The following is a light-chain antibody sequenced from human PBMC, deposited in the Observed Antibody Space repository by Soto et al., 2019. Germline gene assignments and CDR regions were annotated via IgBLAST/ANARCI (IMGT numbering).Light chain of an antibody. CDR2: GAS. Sequence: EIVMTQSPATLSVSPGERATLSCRATQSVSSNLAWYQQKPGQAPRLLIYGASTRATGIPARFSGSGSVTEFTLTISSLQSEDFAVYYGQQYINWLQTFGQGTKVEIK. CDR3: QQYINWLQT. V-gene: IGKV3-15*01. J-gene: IGKJ1*01. CDR1: QSVSSN.